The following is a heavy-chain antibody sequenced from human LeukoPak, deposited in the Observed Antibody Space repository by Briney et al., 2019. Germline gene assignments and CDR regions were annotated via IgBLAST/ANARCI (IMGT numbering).Heavy chain of an antibody. CDR2: IWYDGSNK. CDR1: GFTFSSYG. Sequence: GGSPRLSCAASGFTFSSYGMHWVRQAPGKGLEWVAVIWYDGSNKYYVDSVKGRFTISRDNSKNTLYLQMNSLRAEDTAVYYCARDLTDYSNLDYWGQGTLVTVSS. V-gene: IGHV3-33*01. J-gene: IGHJ4*02. CDR3: ARDLTDYSNLDY. D-gene: IGHD4-11*01.